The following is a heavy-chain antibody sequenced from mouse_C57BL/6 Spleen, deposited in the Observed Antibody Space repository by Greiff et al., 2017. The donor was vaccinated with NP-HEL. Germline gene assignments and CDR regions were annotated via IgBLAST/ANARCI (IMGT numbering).Heavy chain of an antibody. D-gene: IGHD1-1*01. V-gene: IGHV1-22*01. CDR1: GYTFTDYN. CDR2: INPNNGGT. J-gene: IGHJ3*01. CDR3: ARGGVYYGSSPFAY. Sequence: EVQLQQSGPELVKPGASVKMSCKASGYTFTDYNMHWVKQSHGKSLEWIGYINPNNGGTSYNQKFKGKATLTVNKSSSTAYMELRSLTSEDSAVYYCARGGVYYGSSPFAYWGQGTLVTVSA.